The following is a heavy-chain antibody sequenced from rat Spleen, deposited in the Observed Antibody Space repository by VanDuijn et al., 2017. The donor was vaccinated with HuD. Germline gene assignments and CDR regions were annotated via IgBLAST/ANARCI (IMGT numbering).Heavy chain of an antibody. D-gene: IGHD1-1*01. CDR1: GFTFSDYY. J-gene: IGHJ2*01. V-gene: IGHV5-22*01. CDR3: ARQTWDYNSHFDY. Sequence: EVQLVESGGGVVQPGRSLKLSCAASGFTFSDYYMAWVRQAPKKGLEWVASISYEGSSTYYGDSVKGRFTISRDNAKSTLYLQMNSLRSEGTATYYCARQTWDYNSHFDYWGQGVMVTVSS. CDR2: ISYEGSST.